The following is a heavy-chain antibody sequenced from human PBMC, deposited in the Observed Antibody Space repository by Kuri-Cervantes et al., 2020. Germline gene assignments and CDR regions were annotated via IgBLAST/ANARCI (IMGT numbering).Heavy chain of an antibody. J-gene: IGHJ6*03. Sequence: ASVKVSCKASGYTFTSYGISWVRQAPGQGLEWMGWINPNSGGTNYAQKFQGWVTMTRDTSISTAYMELSRLRSDDTAVYYCARGAYDPTYYYYMDVWGKGTTVTVSS. V-gene: IGHV1-2*04. D-gene: IGHD5-12*01. CDR1: GYTFTSYG. CDR2: INPNSGGT. CDR3: ARGAYDPTYYYYMDV.